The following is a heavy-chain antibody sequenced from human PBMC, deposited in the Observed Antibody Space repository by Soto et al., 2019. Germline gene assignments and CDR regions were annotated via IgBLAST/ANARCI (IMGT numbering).Heavy chain of an antibody. CDR2: ISYDGSNK. J-gene: IGHJ6*03. CDR1: GFTFSSYG. V-gene: IGHV3-30*18. CDR3: AKTPLLYYYGSGTRYYMDV. Sequence: LRLSCAASGFTFSSYGMHWVRQAPGKGLEWVAVISYDGSNKYYADSVKGRFTISRDNSKNTLYLQMNSLRAEDTAVYYCAKTPLLYYYGSGTRYYMDVWGKGTTVTVSS. D-gene: IGHD3-10*01.